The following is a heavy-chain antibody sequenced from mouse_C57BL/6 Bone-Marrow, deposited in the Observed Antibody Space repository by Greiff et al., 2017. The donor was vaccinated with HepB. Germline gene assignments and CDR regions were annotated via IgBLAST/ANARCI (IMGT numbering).Heavy chain of an antibody. Sequence: QVQLKESGAELVRPGTSVKVSCTASGYAFTNYLIEWVKQRPGQGLEWIGVINPGSGGTNYNEKFKGKATLTADKSSSTAYMQLSSLTSEDSAVYFCARRVDYWGQGTTLTVSS. V-gene: IGHV1-54*01. CDR1: GYAFTNYL. CDR2: INPGSGGT. CDR3: ARRVDY. J-gene: IGHJ2*01.